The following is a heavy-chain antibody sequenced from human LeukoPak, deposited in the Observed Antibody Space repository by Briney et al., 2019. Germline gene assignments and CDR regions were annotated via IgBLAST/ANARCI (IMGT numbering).Heavy chain of an antibody. Sequence: SETLSLTCTVSGYSLSSGYYWGWIRPPPGKGLEWIGSNHSGSTYYNPSLKSRVTISRDTSKNQFSLKLSSVTAADSAVYYCGRYRGNERGIDYWGQGTPVTVSS. CDR2: NHSGST. CDR1: GYSLSSGYY. D-gene: IGHD5-12*01. V-gene: IGHV4-38-2*02. J-gene: IGHJ4*02. CDR3: GRYRGNERGIDY.